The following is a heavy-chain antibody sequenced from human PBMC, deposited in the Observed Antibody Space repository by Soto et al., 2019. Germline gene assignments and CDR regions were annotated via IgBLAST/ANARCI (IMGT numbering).Heavy chain of an antibody. CDR2: INHSGST. CDR1: GGSFSGYY. J-gene: IGHJ4*02. V-gene: IGHV4-34*01. D-gene: IGHD3-22*01. Sequence: SETLSLTCAGYGGSFSGYYWSWIRQPPGKGLEWIGEINHSGSTNYNPSLKSRVTISVDTSKNQFSLKLSSVTAADTAVYYCARDYYDSSGSRVDYWGQGTLVTVSS. CDR3: ARDYYDSSGSRVDY.